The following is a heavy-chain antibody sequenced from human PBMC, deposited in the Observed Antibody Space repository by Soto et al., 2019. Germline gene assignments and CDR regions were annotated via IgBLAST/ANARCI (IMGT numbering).Heavy chain of an antibody. CDR1: GGAINSGDYH. CDR3: ARDPPVGEYGMDV. CDR2: IYYSGST. D-gene: IGHD2-21*01. V-gene: IGHV4-30-4*01. Sequence: PSETLSLTCTVSGGAINSGDYHWSWIRQSPGKGLEWIGYIYYSGSTYYNPSLKSRVTISVDTSKNQFSLKLSSVTAADTAVYYCARDPPVGEYGMDVWGQGTTVTVSS. J-gene: IGHJ6*02.